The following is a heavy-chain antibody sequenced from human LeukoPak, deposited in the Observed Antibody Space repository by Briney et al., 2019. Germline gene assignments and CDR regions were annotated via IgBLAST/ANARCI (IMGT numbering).Heavy chain of an antibody. V-gene: IGHV3-23*01. CDR1: GFTFSGYA. D-gene: IGHD2-15*01. J-gene: IGHJ4*02. CDR2: ISGSGGST. CDR3: AKDGSGVAAADYYFDY. Sequence: GGSLRLSCAASGFTFSGYAMSWVRQAPGKGLEWVSAISGSGGSTFYADSVKGRFTISRDNSKNTLYMQMNSLRAEDTAVYYCAKDGSGVAAADYYFDYWGQGTLVTVSS.